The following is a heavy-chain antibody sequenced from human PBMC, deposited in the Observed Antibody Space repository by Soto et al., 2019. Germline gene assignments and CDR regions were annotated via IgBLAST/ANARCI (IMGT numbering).Heavy chain of an antibody. J-gene: IGHJ4*02. D-gene: IGHD3-10*01. CDR1: GYTITSYA. V-gene: IGHV1-3*01. CDR2: INAGNGNT. CDR3: ARGPGVVRGVHDY. Sequence: GASVKVSCKASGYTITSYAMNWVRQAPGQRIEWMGWINAGNGNTKYSQKFQGRVTITRDTSASTAYMELSSLRSEDTAVYFCARGPGVVRGVHDYWGQGTLVTVSS.